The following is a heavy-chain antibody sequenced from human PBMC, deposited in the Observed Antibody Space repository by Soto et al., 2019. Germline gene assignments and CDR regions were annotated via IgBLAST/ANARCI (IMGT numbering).Heavy chain of an antibody. CDR3: ARELGITMIVVARRWFDP. D-gene: IGHD3-22*01. Sequence: SETLSLTCAVYGGSFSGYYWSWIRQPPGEGLEWIGEINHSGSTNYNPSLKSRVTISVDTSKNQFSLKLSSVTAADTAVYYCARELGITMIVVARRWFDPWGQGTLVTVSS. CDR2: INHSGST. J-gene: IGHJ5*02. V-gene: IGHV4-34*01. CDR1: GGSFSGYY.